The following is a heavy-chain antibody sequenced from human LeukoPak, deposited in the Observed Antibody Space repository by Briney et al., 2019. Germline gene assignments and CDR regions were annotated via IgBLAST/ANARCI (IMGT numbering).Heavy chain of an antibody. J-gene: IGHJ4*02. CDR3: ARGHRWFGDREVDY. CDR2: MNRSSGNT. D-gene: IGHD3-10*01. Sequence: ASVKVACTASAYTFTSYDINWVRQAPEQGLEWMGWMNRSSGNTGYAQMFQGRVTMTRNTSISTAYMELSSLRSEDTAVYYCARGHRWFGDREVDYWGQGTLVTVSS. V-gene: IGHV1-8*01. CDR1: AYTFTSYD.